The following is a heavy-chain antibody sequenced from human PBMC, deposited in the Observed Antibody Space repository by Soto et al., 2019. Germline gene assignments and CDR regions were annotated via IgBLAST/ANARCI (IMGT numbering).Heavy chain of an antibody. CDR1: GSTFSHVW. CDR2: IKSKTDGGAP. V-gene: IGHV3-15*07. Sequence: EVQLVESGGGLVRPGGSQRLSCAASGSTFSHVWMNWVRQAPGKGPEWVGRIKSKTDGGAPDYAAPVKGRFTISRDDLKDTVYLEMNSLKTEDTAVYYCTTGGIVGVGIDYWGQGTLVTVSS. J-gene: IGHJ4*02. CDR3: TTGGIVGVGIDY. D-gene: IGHD1-26*01.